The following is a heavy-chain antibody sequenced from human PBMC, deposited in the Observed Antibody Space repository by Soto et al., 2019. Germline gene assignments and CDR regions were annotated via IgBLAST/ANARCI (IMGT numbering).Heavy chain of an antibody. Sequence: QVQLVHSGAEVKKPGASVKVSCKASGYTFTSYDISWVRQAPGQGLEWMGWISTYNGNTNYAQKLQGRVTMTTDTSTSTAYMELRSLRSDDTAVYYCARGFRVAATRWWFDPWGQGTLVTVSS. CDR3: ARGFRVAATRWWFDP. V-gene: IGHV1-18*01. CDR1: GYTFTSYD. CDR2: ISTYNGNT. D-gene: IGHD2-15*01. J-gene: IGHJ5*02.